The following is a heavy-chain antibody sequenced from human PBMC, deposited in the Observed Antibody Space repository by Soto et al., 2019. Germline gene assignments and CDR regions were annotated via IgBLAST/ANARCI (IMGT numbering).Heavy chain of an antibody. J-gene: IGHJ6*02. CDR2: MNPNSGNT. D-gene: IGHD2-15*01. V-gene: IGHV1-8*01. CDR3: ASALLYCSGGSCRARYYYGMDV. CDR1: GYTFTSYD. Sequence: QVQLVQSGAEVKKPGASVKVSCKASGYTFTSYDINWVRQATGQGLEWMGWMNPNSGNTGYAQKFQGRVTMTRNTSISTAYMELSSLRSEDTAVYYCASALLYCSGGSCRARYYYGMDVWGQGTTVTVSS.